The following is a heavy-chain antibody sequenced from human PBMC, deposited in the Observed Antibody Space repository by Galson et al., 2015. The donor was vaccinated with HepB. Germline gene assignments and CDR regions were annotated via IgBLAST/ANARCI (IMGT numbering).Heavy chain of an antibody. V-gene: IGHV4-59*05. J-gene: IGHJ4*02. D-gene: IGHD6-13*01. CDR3: ARRIYGGYSSSWYSYPTFDY. CDR2: IYYSGST. Sequence: ETLSLTCTVSGGSISDYYWSWIRQPPGKGLEWIGSIYYSGSTYYNPSLKSRVTISVDTSKNQFSLKLSSVTAADTAVYYCARRIYGGYSSSWYSYPTFDYWGQGTLVTVSS. CDR1: GGSISDYY.